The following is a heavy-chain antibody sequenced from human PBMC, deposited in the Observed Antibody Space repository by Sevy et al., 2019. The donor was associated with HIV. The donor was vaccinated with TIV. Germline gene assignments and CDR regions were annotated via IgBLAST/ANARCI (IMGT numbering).Heavy chain of an antibody. CDR1: GGSISSGSYY. CDR3: ARESGMATSYYYYYYMDV. V-gene: IGHV4-61*02. Sequence: SETLSLTCTVSGGSISSGSYYWSWIRQPAGKGLEWIGRIYTSGSTNYNPSLKSRVTISVDTSKNQFSLKLSSVTAAYTAVYYCARESGMATSYYYYYYMDVWGKGTTVTVSS. D-gene: IGHD5-12*01. J-gene: IGHJ6*03. CDR2: IYTSGST.